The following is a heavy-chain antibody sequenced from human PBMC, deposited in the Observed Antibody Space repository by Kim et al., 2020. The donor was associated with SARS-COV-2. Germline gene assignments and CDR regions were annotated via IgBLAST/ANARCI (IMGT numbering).Heavy chain of an antibody. CDR2: ISSSGSTI. CDR1: GFTFSGYE. D-gene: IGHD3-3*01. J-gene: IGHJ4*02. V-gene: IGHV3-48*03. CDR3: ARVRARIAIFGVVPPGFDY. Sequence: GGSLRLSCAASGFTFSGYEMNWVRQAPGKGLEWVSYISSSGSTIYYADSVKGRFTISRDNAKNSLYLQMNSLRAEDTAVYCCARVRARIAIFGVVPPGFDYWGQGTLVTVSS.